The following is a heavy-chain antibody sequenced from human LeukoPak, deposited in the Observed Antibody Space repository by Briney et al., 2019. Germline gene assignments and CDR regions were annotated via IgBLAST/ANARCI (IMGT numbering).Heavy chain of an antibody. CDR1: GYTFSDYH. J-gene: IGHJ4*02. CDR3: ARSWKNDY. Sequence: ASVKVSCKASGYTFSDYHIHWVRQAPGQGLEWMGWINPNSGGTNYAQKFQGRVTMTRDTSISTAYMELSRLRSDDTAVYYCARSWKNDYWGQGTLVTVSS. CDR2: INPNSGGT. D-gene: IGHD1-1*01. V-gene: IGHV1-2*02.